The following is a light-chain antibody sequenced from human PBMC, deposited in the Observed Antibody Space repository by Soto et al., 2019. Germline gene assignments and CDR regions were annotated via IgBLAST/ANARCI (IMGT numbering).Light chain of an antibody. J-gene: IGLJ2*01. Sequence: SYELTQPPSVSVAPGQTARISCGGTNIGSKSVHWYQQKPGQAPVLVVYDDSDRPSGIPERFSGSNSGNTATLTISRVEAGDEADYYCQVWDSSSAHVVLGGGTKLTVL. CDR2: DDS. CDR1: NIGSKS. CDR3: QVWDSSSAHVV. V-gene: IGLV3-21*02.